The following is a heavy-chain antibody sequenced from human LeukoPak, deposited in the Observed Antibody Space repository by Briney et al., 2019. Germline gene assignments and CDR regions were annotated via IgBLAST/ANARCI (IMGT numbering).Heavy chain of an antibody. D-gene: IGHD2-15*01. V-gene: IGHV3-74*01. CDR2: LNNDGSST. Sequence: GGSLRLSCAASGFTFSSYWMHWVRQAPGKGLVWVSRLNNDGSSTNYADSVKGRFTISRDNAKDTLYLQMNSLRAEDTAVYYCARIAWDAFDIWGQGTMVTVSS. CDR1: GFTFSSYW. J-gene: IGHJ3*02. CDR3: ARIAWDAFDI.